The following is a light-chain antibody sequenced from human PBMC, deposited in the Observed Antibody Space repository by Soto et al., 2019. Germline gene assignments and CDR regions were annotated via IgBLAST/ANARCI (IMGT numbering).Light chain of an antibody. Sequence: EIVLTQSPATLSLSPGERATLSCRASQSVGTYLAWYQQKPGQAPRLLIYDASNKATGIPARFSGSGSGKDFTLTISSLEPEDFAFYYCHQRNNWPWTFGQGTQVEIK. CDR3: HQRNNWPWT. V-gene: IGKV3-11*01. CDR2: DAS. CDR1: QSVGTY. J-gene: IGKJ1*01.